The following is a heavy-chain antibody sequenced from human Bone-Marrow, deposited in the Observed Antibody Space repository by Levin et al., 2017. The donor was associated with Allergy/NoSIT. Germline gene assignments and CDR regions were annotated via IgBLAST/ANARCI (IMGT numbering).Heavy chain of an antibody. D-gene: IGHD6-13*01. V-gene: IGHV3-11*05. CDR3: ARDVRVAGSRYEDL. CDR2: ISSHTGLT. CDR1: GFTFSDHY. Sequence: KRGESLKISCAASGFTFSDHYMSWIRQAPGKGLEWVSSISSHTGLTDYADSVMGRFTISRDNADNSLFLHMSSLRVDDTAIYYCARDVRVAGSRYEDLWGQGILVTVSS. J-gene: IGHJ4*02.